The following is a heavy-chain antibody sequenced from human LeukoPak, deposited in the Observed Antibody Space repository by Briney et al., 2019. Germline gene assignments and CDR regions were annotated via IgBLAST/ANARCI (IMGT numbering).Heavy chain of an antibody. J-gene: IGHJ4*02. V-gene: IGHV3-21*01. D-gene: IGHD3-16*01. CDR2: ISSDSYYI. CDR3: ARDRGGGSLYY. Sequence: VGSLRLSCASSVFTFSRSAMHWVRQAPGGGLEWVSSISSDSYYIYYGDSLKGRFTISRDNAKNSLFLQMNSLRSEDTAVYYCARDRGGGSLYYWGQGTLVTVSS. CDR1: VFTFSRSA.